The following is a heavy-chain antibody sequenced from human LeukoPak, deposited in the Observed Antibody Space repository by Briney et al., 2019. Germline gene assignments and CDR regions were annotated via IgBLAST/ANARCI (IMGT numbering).Heavy chain of an antibody. D-gene: IGHD3-3*01. V-gene: IGHV3-11*04. J-gene: IGHJ4*02. CDR3: ARADNPYYDFWSGYYSYYFDY. CDR2: ISRSGSTI. CDR1: GFTFSDYY. Sequence: GGSLRLSCAASGFTFSDYYMSWIRQAPGKGLEWVSYISRSGSTIYYADSVKGGFAIARDNAKNAMYLQMNSTRAEDTAVYYCARADNPYYDFWSGYYSYYFDYWGQGTLVTVSS.